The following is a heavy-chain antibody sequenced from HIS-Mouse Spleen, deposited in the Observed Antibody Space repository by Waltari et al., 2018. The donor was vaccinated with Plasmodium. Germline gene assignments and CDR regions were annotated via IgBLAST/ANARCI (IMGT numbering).Heavy chain of an antibody. J-gene: IGHJ3*02. V-gene: IGHV3-30*18. Sequence: QVQLVESGGGVVQPGRSLLLSCAASGFTFSSYGMHWVRQAPGKRLEWVAFISYDGSNKYYADSVKGRFTISRDNSKNTLYLQMNSLRAEDTAVYYCAKVNWGDAFDIWGQGTMVTVSS. CDR2: ISYDGSNK. CDR1: GFTFSSYG. D-gene: IGHD7-27*01. CDR3: AKVNWGDAFDI.